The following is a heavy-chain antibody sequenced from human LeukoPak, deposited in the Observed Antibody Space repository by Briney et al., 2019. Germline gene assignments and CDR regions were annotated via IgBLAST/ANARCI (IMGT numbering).Heavy chain of an antibody. CDR3: ARQEVAVPAASI. Sequence: KTGGSLRLSCAASGFTFSTYNMNWVRQAPGKGLEWVSSISGSSSYIYYADSVKGRFSISRDNAKNSLYLQMNSLRAEDTAVYYCARQEVAVPAASIWGQGTLVTVSS. V-gene: IGHV3-21*01. J-gene: IGHJ4*02. D-gene: IGHD2-2*01. CDR2: ISGSSSYI. CDR1: GFTFSTYN.